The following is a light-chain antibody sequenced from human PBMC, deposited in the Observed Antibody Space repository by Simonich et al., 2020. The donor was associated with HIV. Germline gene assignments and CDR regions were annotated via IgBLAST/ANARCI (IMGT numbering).Light chain of an antibody. CDR1: QSVLYSSNNKNY. J-gene: IGKJ1*01. Sequence: DIVMTQSPDSLAVSLGERATINCKSSQSVLYSSNNKNYLDCYKQKPGHPPNLLIYWASTRESGVPDRFSASGSGTDFTLTISSLQAEDVAIYYCQQYYNTPWTFGQGTKVEIK. V-gene: IGKV4-1*01. CDR3: QQYYNTPWT. CDR2: WAS.